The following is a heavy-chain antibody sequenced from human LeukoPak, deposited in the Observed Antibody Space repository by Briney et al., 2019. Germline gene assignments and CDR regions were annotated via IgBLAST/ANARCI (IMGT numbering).Heavy chain of an antibody. Sequence: HPGGSLRLSCAASGFTFSSYAMTWVRQAPGKGLEWVSTIRGSGGSTYYADPVKGRFTISRDNSKNTLSLQMNSLRVEDTAVYYCAKARYADYLETFDYWGQGTLVTVSS. CDR1: GFTFSSYA. V-gene: IGHV3-23*01. CDR3: AKARYADYLETFDY. CDR2: IRGSGGST. D-gene: IGHD4-17*01. J-gene: IGHJ4*02.